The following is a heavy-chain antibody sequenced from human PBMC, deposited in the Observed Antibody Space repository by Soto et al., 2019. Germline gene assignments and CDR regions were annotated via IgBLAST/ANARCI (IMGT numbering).Heavy chain of an antibody. J-gene: IGHJ4*02. D-gene: IGHD4-17*01. CDR2: IYYSGST. CDR3: ARETRDYADY. V-gene: IGHV4-59*01. Sequence: PSETLSLTCTVSGGSISSYYWSWIRQPPGKGLEWIGYIYYSGSTNYNPSLKSRVTISVDTSKNHFSLKLSSVTAADTAVYYCARETRDYADYWGQGTLVTVSS. CDR1: GGSISSYY.